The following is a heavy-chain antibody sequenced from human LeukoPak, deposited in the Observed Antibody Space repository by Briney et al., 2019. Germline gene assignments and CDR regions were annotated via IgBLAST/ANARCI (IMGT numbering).Heavy chain of an antibody. D-gene: IGHD2-2*01. CDR1: GFTFSKYG. CDR2: IWFDGSNN. Sequence: AGGSLRLSCVAPGFTFSKYGITWVRQAAGKGPEWVAIIWFDGSNNYFAESVMGRFTISKDNSKNTVYLQMNSLRIEDTALYHCARAGIDNALDYWGPGTQVTVSS. J-gene: IGHJ4*02. CDR3: ARAGIDNALDY. V-gene: IGHV3-33*01.